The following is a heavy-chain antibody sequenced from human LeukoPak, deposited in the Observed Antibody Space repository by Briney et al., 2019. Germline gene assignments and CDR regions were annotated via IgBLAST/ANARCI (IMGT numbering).Heavy chain of an antibody. CDR3: ARAGYSSSWYSSSAFDI. D-gene: IGHD6-13*01. J-gene: IGHJ3*02. CDR1: GGTFSSYA. CDR2: IIPIFGTA. V-gene: IGHV1-69*13. Sequence: SVKVSCKASGGTFSSYAISWVRQAPGQGLEWMGGIIPIFGTANYAQKFQGRVTITADESTSTAYMELSSLRSEDTAVYYCARAGYSSSWYSSSAFDIWGQGTMVTVSS.